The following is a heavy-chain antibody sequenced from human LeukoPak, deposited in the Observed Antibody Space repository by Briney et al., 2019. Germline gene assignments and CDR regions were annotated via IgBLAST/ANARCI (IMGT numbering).Heavy chain of an antibody. CDR2: ISAYNGNT. D-gene: IGHD2-15*01. V-gene: IGHV1-18*04. Sequence: ASVKVSCKASGYTFTSYGISWVRQAPGQGLERMGWISAYNGNTNYAQKLQGRVTMTTDTSTSTAYMELRSLRSDDTAVYYCAREAYCSGGSCYPADYWGQGTLVTVSS. CDR3: AREAYCSGGSCYPADY. J-gene: IGHJ4*02. CDR1: GYTFTSYG.